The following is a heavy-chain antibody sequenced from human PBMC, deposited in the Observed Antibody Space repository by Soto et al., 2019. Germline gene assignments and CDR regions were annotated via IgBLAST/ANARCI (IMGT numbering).Heavy chain of an antibody. CDR3: ARTIVVVPAANSLNFDY. CDR2: ISAYNGNT. J-gene: IGHJ4*02. Sequence: ASVKVSCKASGYTFTSYGISWVRQAPGQGLEWMGWISAYNGNTNYAQKLQGRVTMTTDTSTSTAYMEPRSLRSDDTAVYYCARTIVVVPAANSLNFDYWGQGTLVTSPQ. CDR1: GYTFTSYG. V-gene: IGHV1-18*01. D-gene: IGHD2-2*01.